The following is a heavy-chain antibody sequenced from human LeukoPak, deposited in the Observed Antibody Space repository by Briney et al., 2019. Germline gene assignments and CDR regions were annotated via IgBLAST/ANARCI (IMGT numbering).Heavy chain of an antibody. V-gene: IGHV1-69*13. CDR1: GGTFSSYA. Sequence: ASVKVSCKASGGTFSSYAISWVRQAPGQGLEWMGGIIPIFGTANYAQEFQGRVTITADESTSTAYMELSSLRSEDTAVYYCARGYCSGGSCYSLGSWFDPWGQGTLVTVSS. CDR3: ARGYCSGGSCYSLGSWFDP. J-gene: IGHJ5*02. D-gene: IGHD2-15*01. CDR2: IIPIFGTA.